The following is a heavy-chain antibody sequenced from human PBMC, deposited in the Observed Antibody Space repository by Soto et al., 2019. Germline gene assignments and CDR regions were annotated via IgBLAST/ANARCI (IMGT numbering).Heavy chain of an antibody. CDR2: INPNSGGT. Sequence: QVQLVQSGAEVKKPGASVKVSCKASGYTFTGYYMHWVRQAPGQGLEWMGWINPNSGGTNYAQKFQGWVTMTRDASISTAYMELSRLRSDDTAVYYCARAYCTNGVWYYAFDIWGQGTMVTVSS. D-gene: IGHD2-8*01. J-gene: IGHJ3*02. CDR1: GYTFTGYY. CDR3: ARAYCTNGVWYYAFDI. V-gene: IGHV1-2*04.